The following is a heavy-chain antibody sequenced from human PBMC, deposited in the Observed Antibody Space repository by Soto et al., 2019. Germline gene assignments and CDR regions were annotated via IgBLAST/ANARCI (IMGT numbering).Heavy chain of an antibody. J-gene: IGHJ5*02. CDR1: GYTFTSYG. CDR3: ARLPYGITISEGWFDP. V-gene: IGHV1-18*01. Sequence: QVQLVQSGAEVKKPGASVKVSCKASGYTFTSYGISWVRQAPGQGLEWMGWISAYNGNTNYAQKLQGRVTMTTGTSTSTAYMELRSLRSDDTAVYYCARLPYGITISEGWFDPWGQGTLVTVSS. D-gene: IGHD3-3*01. CDR2: ISAYNGNT.